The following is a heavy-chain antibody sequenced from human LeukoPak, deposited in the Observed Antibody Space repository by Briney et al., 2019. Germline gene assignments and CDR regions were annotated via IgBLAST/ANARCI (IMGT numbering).Heavy chain of an antibody. D-gene: IGHD2-15*01. CDR1: GGTFGSYA. CDR2: IIPIFGTA. V-gene: IGHV1-69*13. Sequence: SVKVSCKASGGTFGSYAISWVRQAPGQGLEWMGGIIPIFGTANYAQKFQGRVTITADESTSTAYMELSSLRSDDTAVYYCAKYCTGGSCYFDHWGQGTLVTVSS. J-gene: IGHJ4*02. CDR3: AKYCTGGSCYFDH.